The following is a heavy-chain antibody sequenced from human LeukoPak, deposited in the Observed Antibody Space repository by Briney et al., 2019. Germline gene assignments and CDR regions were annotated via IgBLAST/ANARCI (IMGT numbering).Heavy chain of an antibody. J-gene: IGHJ4*02. V-gene: IGHV1-3*01. CDR1: GYTFTGYA. D-gene: IGHD1-26*01. CDR3: ASASGDELPENY. Sequence: GASVKVSCKASGYTFTGYAMHWVRQAPGQRLEWMGWINAGNGNTKYSQKFQGRVTITRDTSASTAYMELSSLRSEDTAVYYCASASGDELPENYWGQGTLVTVSS. CDR2: INAGNGNT.